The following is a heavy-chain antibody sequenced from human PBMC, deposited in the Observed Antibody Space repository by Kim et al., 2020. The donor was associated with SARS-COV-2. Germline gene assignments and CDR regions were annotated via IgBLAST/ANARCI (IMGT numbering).Heavy chain of an antibody. V-gene: IGHV3-23*01. D-gene: IGHD6-13*01. Sequence: DSVKVRFTISRDNSKNTLYLQMNSLRADDTAVYYCAKSVVSISCPQFDYWGQGTLVTVSS. CDR3: AKSVVSISCPQFDY. J-gene: IGHJ4*02.